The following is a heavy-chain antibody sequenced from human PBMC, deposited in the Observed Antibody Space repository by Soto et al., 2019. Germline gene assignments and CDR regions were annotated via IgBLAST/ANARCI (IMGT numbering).Heavy chain of an antibody. J-gene: IGHJ3*02. D-gene: IGHD6-13*01. V-gene: IGHV3-15*01. CDR2: IRSKTDGGTT. Sequence: EVQLVESGGGLVEPGGSLRLSCAASGITFCNAWMNWVRKAPGKGLEYIGRIRSKTDGGTTEYAAPVEGRFTVSRDDSKNTLYLQMSGLKTEDTAVYYCTTTRPGTNVFDNWGQGTLVTVSS. CDR1: GITFCNAW. CDR3: TTTRPGTNVFDN.